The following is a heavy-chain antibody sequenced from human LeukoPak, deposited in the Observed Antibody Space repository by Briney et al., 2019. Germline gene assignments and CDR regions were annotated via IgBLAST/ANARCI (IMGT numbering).Heavy chain of an antibody. CDR1: GGTFSSYA. J-gene: IGHJ4*02. Sequence: ASVKVSCKASGGTFSSYAISWVRQAPGQGLEWMGRIIPILGIANYAQKFQGRVTITADKSTSTAYMELSSLRSDDTAVYYCARGNTIFDYDYWGQGTLVTVSS. CDR2: IIPILGIA. V-gene: IGHV1-69*04. CDR3: ARGNTIFDYDY. D-gene: IGHD3-3*01.